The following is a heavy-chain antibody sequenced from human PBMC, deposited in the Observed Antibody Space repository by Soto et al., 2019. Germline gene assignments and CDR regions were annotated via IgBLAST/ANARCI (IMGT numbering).Heavy chain of an antibody. CDR2: IYYSGST. CDR3: ARGTIFGVEILLAFDY. Sequence: SETLSLTCTVSGGSISSGGYYWSWIRQHPGKGLEWIGYIYYSGSTYYNPSLKSRVTISVDTSKNQFSLKLGSVTAADTAVYYCARGTIFGVEILLAFDYWGQGTLVTVSS. D-gene: IGHD3-3*01. V-gene: IGHV4-31*03. CDR1: GGSISSGGYY. J-gene: IGHJ4*02.